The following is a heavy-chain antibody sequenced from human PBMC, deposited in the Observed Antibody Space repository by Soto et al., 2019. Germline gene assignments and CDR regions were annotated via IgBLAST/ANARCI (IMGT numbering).Heavy chain of an antibody. Sequence: QVQLVQSGAEVKKPGSSVKVSCKASGGTFSSYAISWVRQAPGQGLEWMGGIIPICGTANDAQKFQGRVTITADESTSTAYMELSSLRSEDTAVYYCASRYDSSGYSSTWFDPWGQGTLVTVSS. CDR3: ASRYDSSGYSSTWFDP. CDR2: IIPICGTA. V-gene: IGHV1-69*01. D-gene: IGHD3-22*01. CDR1: GGTFSSYA. J-gene: IGHJ5*02.